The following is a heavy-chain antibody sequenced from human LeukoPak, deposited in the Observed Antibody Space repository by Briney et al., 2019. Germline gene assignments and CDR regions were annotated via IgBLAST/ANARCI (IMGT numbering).Heavy chain of an antibody. J-gene: IGHJ5*02. V-gene: IGHV3-23*01. Sequence: GGSLRLSCAASGFTFSNYGMTWVRQAPGKGLEWVSAISGSAATISYADSVKGRFTISRDNSKNTLSLQMDSLRAEDTAIYYCAKRIRVNWFDPWGQGTLVTVSS. CDR2: ISGSAATI. CDR3: AKRIRVNWFDP. CDR1: GFTFSNYG.